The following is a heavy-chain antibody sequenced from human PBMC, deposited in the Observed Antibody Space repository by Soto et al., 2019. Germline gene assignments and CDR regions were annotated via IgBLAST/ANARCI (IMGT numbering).Heavy chain of an antibody. D-gene: IGHD5-18*01. J-gene: IGHJ4*02. CDR1: GDSMSSGGYY. CDR2: IYYDGVT. CDR3: ARGRYAYGYSFDY. V-gene: IGHV4-31*03. Sequence: SETLSLTCTVSGDSMSSGGYYWSWIRHHPGKGLEWIGYIYYDGVTFYNPSLESRVTISADTSKIRFSLNLTSVTAADTAVYYCARGRYAYGYSFDYWGQGRLVTVS.